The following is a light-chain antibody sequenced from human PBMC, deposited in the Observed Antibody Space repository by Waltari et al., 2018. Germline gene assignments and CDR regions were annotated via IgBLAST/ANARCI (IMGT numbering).Light chain of an antibody. Sequence: EIVLTQSPATLPLSPGERATPSCRASQSVSSYLAWYQQKPGQAPRLLIYDASNRATGIPARFSGSGSGTDFTLTISSLEPEDFAVYYCQQRSNWPPVTFGQGTKVEIK. CDR3: QQRSNWPPVT. V-gene: IGKV3-11*01. CDR2: DAS. J-gene: IGKJ1*01. CDR1: QSVSSY.